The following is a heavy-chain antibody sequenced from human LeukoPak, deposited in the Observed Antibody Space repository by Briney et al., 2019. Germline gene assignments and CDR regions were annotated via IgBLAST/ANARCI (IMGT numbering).Heavy chain of an antibody. J-gene: IGHJ5*02. CDR1: GGSFSGYY. Sequence: PSETLSLTCAVYGGSFSGYYWSWIRQPPGKGLEWIGEINHSGSTNYSPSLKSRVTISVDTSKNQFSLKLSSVTAADTAVYYCARSLIGDWFDPWGQGTLVTVSS. V-gene: IGHV4-34*01. D-gene: IGHD3-10*01. CDR3: ARSLIGDWFDP. CDR2: INHSGST.